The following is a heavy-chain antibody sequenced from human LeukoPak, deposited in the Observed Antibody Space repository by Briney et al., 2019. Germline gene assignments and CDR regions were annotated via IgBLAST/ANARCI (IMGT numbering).Heavy chain of an antibody. CDR3: ARANPVLMVSKYFQH. J-gene: IGHJ1*01. CDR2: ISSSSSYI. CDR1: GFTFITYS. Sequence: TGGSLRLACAASGFTFITYSMNWVRQAPGKGLEWVSFISSSSSYIKYTDSVKGRFTISRDNSKNTLYLQMNSLRAEDTAVYYCARANPVLMVSKYFQHWGQGTLVTVSS. D-gene: IGHD2-8*01. V-gene: IGHV3-21*01.